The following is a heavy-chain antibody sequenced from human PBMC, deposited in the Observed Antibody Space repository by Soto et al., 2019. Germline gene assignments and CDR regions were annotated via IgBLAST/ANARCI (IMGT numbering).Heavy chain of an antibody. CDR2: INHSGST. V-gene: IGHV4-34*01. J-gene: IGHJ6*02. Sequence: SETLSLTCAVYGGSFSGYYWSWIRQPPGKGLEWIGEINHSGSTNYNPSLKSRVTISVDTSKDQFSLKLSSVTAADTAVYYCARGTDRYGMDVWGQGTTVTVSS. CDR1: GGSFSGYY. CDR3: ARGTDRYGMDV.